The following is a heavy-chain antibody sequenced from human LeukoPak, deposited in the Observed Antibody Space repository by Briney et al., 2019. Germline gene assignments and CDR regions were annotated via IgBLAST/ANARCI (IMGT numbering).Heavy chain of an antibody. J-gene: IGHJ6*03. CDR3: ARSRILRGRESGMDV. CDR1: GGSFSGYY. D-gene: IGHD2-15*01. Sequence: PSETLSLTCAVYGGSFSGYYWSWIRQPPGKGLEWIGEINHSGSTNYNPSLKSRVTISVDTSKNQFSLKLSSVTAADTAVYYWARSRILRGRESGMDVWGKGTTVTVSS. V-gene: IGHV4-34*01. CDR2: INHSGST.